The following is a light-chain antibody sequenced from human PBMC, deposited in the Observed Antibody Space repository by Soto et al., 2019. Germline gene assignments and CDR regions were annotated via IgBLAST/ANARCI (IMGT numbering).Light chain of an antibody. CDR3: QQYGSSPR. CDR1: QSVTSSY. J-gene: IGKJ1*01. CDR2: GAS. V-gene: IGKV3-20*01. Sequence: EIVLTQSPGTLSLSPGERATLSCRASQSVTSSYLAWYQQKPGQAPRLLIYGASSRATGIPDRFSGSGSGTDFTLTISRLEPEDCAVYYCQQYGSSPRFGQGTKVKIK.